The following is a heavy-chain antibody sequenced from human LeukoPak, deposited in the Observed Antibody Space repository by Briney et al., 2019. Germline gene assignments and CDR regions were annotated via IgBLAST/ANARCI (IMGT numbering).Heavy chain of an antibody. Sequence: SETLSLTCTVSGGSISSYYWSWIRQPPGKGLEWSGYIYTSGSTNYNPSLKSRVTISVDTSKNQFSLKLSSVTAADTAVYYCARHDSRPGVLTNWFDPWGQGTLVTVSS. CDR1: GGSISSYY. D-gene: IGHD3-10*01. CDR2: IYTSGST. J-gene: IGHJ5*02. V-gene: IGHV4-4*09. CDR3: ARHDSRPGVLTNWFDP.